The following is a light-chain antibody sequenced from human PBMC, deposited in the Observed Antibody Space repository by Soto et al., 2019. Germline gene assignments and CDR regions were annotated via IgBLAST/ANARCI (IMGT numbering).Light chain of an antibody. Sequence: DIQMTQSPSTLSASVGDRVTITCRASQSISIWLAWYQQKPGKAPKLLIYKASSLESGVPSRFSGSGSGTEFTLTISSXQPDDFATYYCQQYNSYSVTFGQGTKVDIK. CDR1: QSISIW. J-gene: IGKJ1*01. CDR3: QQYNSYSVT. V-gene: IGKV1-5*03. CDR2: KAS.